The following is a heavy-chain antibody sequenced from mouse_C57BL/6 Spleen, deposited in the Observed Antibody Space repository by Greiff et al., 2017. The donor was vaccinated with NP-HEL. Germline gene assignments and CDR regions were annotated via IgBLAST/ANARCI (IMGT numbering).Heavy chain of an antibody. CDR1: GYTFTSYW. J-gene: IGHJ4*01. CDR3: ARCDGYSYYAMDY. D-gene: IGHD2-3*01. V-gene: IGHV1-52*01. Sequence: VQLQQSGAELVRPGSSVKLSCKASGYTFTSYWMHWVKQRPIQGLEWIGNIDPSDSETHYNQKFKDKATLTVDKSSSTAYMQLSSLTSEDSAVYYCARCDGYSYYAMDYWGQGTSVTVSS. CDR2: IDPSDSET.